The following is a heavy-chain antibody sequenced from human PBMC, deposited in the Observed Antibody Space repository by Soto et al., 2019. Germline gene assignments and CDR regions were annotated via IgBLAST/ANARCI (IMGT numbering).Heavy chain of an antibody. V-gene: IGHV3-23*01. J-gene: IGHJ4*02. CDR1: GFPFAPST. CDR3: AKRGVPHSTSNAYFYDH. Sequence: EVQLLQSGGGLVQPGGSLTLSCGVSGFPFAPSTMSWVRQAPGKGLEWVSTISVSVGSTYSADSVQGRFTVSSDISDNTMFLRITSPTADDTAVYFCAKRGVPHSTSNAYFYDHWGRGVLVTVSS. CDR2: ISVSVGST. D-gene: IGHD3-16*01.